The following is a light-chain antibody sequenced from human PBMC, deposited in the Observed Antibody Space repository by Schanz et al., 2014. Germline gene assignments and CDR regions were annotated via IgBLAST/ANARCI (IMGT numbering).Light chain of an antibody. CDR3: QHYGSSPLGT. V-gene: IGKV1-5*01. CDR1: QTISRW. CDR2: DAS. J-gene: IGKJ2*01. Sequence: DIRMSQSPSTLSASVGDTVIITCRAGQTISRWLAWYQQRPGKAPKLLIYDASTLQTGVPSRFSGSGSGTEFTLTISGLQPDDFAVYYCQHYGSSPLGTFGQGTKLEIK.